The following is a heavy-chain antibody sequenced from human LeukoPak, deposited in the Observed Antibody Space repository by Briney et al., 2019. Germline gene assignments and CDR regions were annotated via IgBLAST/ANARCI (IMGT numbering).Heavy chain of an antibody. D-gene: IGHD5-12*01. CDR2: ISGSGGST. V-gene: IGHV3-23*01. Sequence: SGGTLRLSCAASGFTFSSCGMSWVRQAPGKGLEWVSAISGSGGSTYYADSVKGRFTISRDNSKNTLYLQMNSLRAEDTAVYYCAKADSGYDWGYFDYWGQGTLVTVSS. CDR1: GFTFSSCG. CDR3: AKADSGYDWGYFDY. J-gene: IGHJ4*02.